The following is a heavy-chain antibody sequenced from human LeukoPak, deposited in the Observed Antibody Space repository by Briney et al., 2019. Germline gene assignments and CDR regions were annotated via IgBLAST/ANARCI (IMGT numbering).Heavy chain of an antibody. CDR3: ARASCYLRNCYYYGMDV. CDR2: ISYDGSNK. J-gene: IGHJ6*02. D-gene: IGHD2-2*01. CDR1: GFTFSSYG. Sequence: GGSLRLSCAASGFTFSSYGMHWVRQAPGKGLEWVAVISYDGSNKYYADSVKGRFTISRDNSKNTLYLQMNSLRAEDTAVYYCARASCYLRNCYYYGMDVWGQGTTVTVSS. V-gene: IGHV3-30*03.